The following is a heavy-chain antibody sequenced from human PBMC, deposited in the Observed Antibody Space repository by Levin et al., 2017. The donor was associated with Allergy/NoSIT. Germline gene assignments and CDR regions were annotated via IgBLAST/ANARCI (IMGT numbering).Heavy chain of an antibody. J-gene: IGHJ6*02. Sequence: LSLTCAASGFTFSNSAMSWVRQAPGKGLEWVSAISGSGGTTYYADSVKGRFTISRDNSKNTLYLQMNSLRGEDTAVYYCAKVVPAATKGRAYYYGMDVWGQGTTVTVSS. CDR1: GFTFSNSA. D-gene: IGHD2-2*01. CDR2: ISGSGGTT. CDR3: AKVVPAATKGRAYYYGMDV. V-gene: IGHV3-23*01.